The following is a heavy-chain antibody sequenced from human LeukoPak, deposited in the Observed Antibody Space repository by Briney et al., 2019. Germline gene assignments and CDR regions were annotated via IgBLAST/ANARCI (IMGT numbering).Heavy chain of an antibody. D-gene: IGHD6-6*01. Sequence: ASVKVSCKTSGYTFTGYYMIWVRQAPGQGLEWMGWINPNRGGTNYAQKFQGRVTMTRDTSITTAYMELSRLISDDTAVYYCARGHSTWSSFDYWGQGTLVTVSS. V-gene: IGHV1-2*02. CDR3: ARGHSTWSSFDY. J-gene: IGHJ4*02. CDR1: GYTFTGYY. CDR2: INPNRGGT.